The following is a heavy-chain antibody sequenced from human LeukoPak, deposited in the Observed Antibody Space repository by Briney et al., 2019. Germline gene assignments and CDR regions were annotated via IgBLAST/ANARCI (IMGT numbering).Heavy chain of an antibody. CDR3: TRAGGYCSSASCYYYYYYMDV. D-gene: IGHD2-2*01. Sequence: PGGSLRLSCAASGFTFSNAWMNWVRQAPGKGLEWVGRIKSKTDGGTTDYAAPVKGRFTMSRDDSKNTLYLQMNSLKTEDTAVYFCTRAGGYCSSASCYYYYYYMDVWGKGTTVTISS. CDR2: IKSKTDGGTT. V-gene: IGHV3-15*01. J-gene: IGHJ6*03. CDR1: GFTFSNAW.